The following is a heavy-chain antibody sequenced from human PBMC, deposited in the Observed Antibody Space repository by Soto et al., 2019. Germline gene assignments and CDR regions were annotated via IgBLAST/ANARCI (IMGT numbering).Heavy chain of an antibody. CDR3: ARPPGYALYSFDY. Sequence: QARSVRWTGSGGSIRSGAYFGGCIRQPPGKGLEWIGSIYYSGSTYYNPSLKSRVTISVDTSKSQFSLKLSSVTAADTAVYYCARPPGYALYSFDYWGQGTLVT. V-gene: IGHV4-39*01. D-gene: IGHD2-2*01. J-gene: IGHJ4*02. CDR2: IYYSGST. CDR1: GGSIRSGAYF.